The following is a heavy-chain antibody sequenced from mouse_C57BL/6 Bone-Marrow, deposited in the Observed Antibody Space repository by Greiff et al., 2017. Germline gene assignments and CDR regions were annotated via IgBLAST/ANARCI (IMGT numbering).Heavy chain of an antibody. CDR2: IYPTSGRT. CDR3: ARTGPLGRSFDY. V-gene: IGHV1-55*01. CDR1: GYTFTSYW. D-gene: IGHD4-1*01. Sequence: QAQLQQPGAELVKLGVPGKRSCKAFGYTFTSYWITWVKQRPGQGLGWIGDIYPTSGRTNYNEKFKSKAILTLDPTSNTAYVKLSSMTSEDSAVFYCARTGPLGRSFDYWGQGTTLTVSS. J-gene: IGHJ2*01.